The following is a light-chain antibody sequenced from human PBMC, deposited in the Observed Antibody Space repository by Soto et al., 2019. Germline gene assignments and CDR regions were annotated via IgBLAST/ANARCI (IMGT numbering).Light chain of an antibody. V-gene: IGLV2-14*01. CDR3: SSYTSSSTLV. CDR2: DVS. Sequence: QSALTQPASVSGSPGQSITISCTGTSSDVGGYNYVSWYQQHPGKAPKLLIYDVSDRPSGISSRFSGSKSGNTASLTISGLQAVDEADYYCSSYTSSSTLVFGGGTQLTVL. CDR1: SSDVGGYNY. J-gene: IGLJ2*01.